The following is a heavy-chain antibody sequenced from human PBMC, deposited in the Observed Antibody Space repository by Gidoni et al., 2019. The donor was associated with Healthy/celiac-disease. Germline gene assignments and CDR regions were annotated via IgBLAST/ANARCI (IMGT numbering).Heavy chain of an antibody. V-gene: IGHV1-18*01. CDR3: ARIPTVAVAGYHYYYGMDV. CDR2: ISAYNDDT. D-gene: IGHD6-19*01. Sequence: QVQLVQSGSEVKKPGASVKVSCQASGYNFTNYGISWVRQAPGQGLEWMGWISAYNDDTNYAQNLQGRVTMTTDTSTSTAYMELRSLRSDDTAVYYCARIPTVAVAGYHYYYGMDVWGQGTTVTVSS. J-gene: IGHJ6*02. CDR1: GYNFTNYG.